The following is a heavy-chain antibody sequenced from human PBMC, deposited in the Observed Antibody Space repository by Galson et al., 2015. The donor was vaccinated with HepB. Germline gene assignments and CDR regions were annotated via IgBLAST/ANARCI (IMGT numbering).Heavy chain of an antibody. Sequence: SVKVSCKASGGTLSNYTFSWVRQAPGRGLEWMGRVIPVLKITDYAQKFQGRVTITADKSTSTVYMELSSLKSEDTAVYYCTSPGFEWLFLFEHWGQGTLVTVSA. D-gene: IGHD3-3*01. CDR3: TSPGFEWLFLFEH. CDR2: VIPVLKIT. CDR1: GGTLSNYT. J-gene: IGHJ4*02. V-gene: IGHV1-69*02.